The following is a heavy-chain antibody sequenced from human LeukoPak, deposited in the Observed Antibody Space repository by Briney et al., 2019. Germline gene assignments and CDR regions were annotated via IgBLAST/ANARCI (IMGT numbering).Heavy chain of an antibody. V-gene: IGHV3-23*01. D-gene: IGHD4/OR15-4a*01. Sequence: GGSLRLSCAASGFTFSSYAMSWVRQAPGKGLEWVSAISGSGGSTYYADSVKGRFTLSRDNSKHTLYLQMNSLRAEDTAVYYCAKGGEFYGGPFDSWGQGTLVTVSS. J-gene: IGHJ4*02. CDR2: ISGSGGST. CDR1: GFTFSSYA. CDR3: AKGGEFYGGPFDS.